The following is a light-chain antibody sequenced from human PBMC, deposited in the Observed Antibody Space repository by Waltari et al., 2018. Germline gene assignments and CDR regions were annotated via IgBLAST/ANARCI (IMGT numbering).Light chain of an antibody. CDR2: AAS. CDR3: QNHERLPAT. CDR1: QSVSKY. Sequence: EVVLTQSPGPLSFSPGERATLSCRASQSVSKYLAWYHQRPGQAPRLPIYAASTGATGVPDRFSGSAVREDFSLTISRLDPEDVAVYYCQNHERLPATFGQGTKVEIK. V-gene: IGKV3-20*01. J-gene: IGKJ1*01.